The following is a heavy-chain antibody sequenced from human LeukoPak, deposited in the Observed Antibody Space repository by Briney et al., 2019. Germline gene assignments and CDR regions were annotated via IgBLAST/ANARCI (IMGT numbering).Heavy chain of an antibody. CDR3: ARLYSSGWQDY. J-gene: IGHJ4*02. D-gene: IGHD6-19*01. Sequence: ASVKVSCKASGGTFSSYAISWVRQAPGQGREWMGGIIPIFGTANYAQKFQGRVTITADKSTSTAYMELSSLRSEDTAVYYCARLYSSGWQDYWGQGTLVTVSS. CDR2: IIPIFGTA. CDR1: GGTFSSYA. V-gene: IGHV1-69*06.